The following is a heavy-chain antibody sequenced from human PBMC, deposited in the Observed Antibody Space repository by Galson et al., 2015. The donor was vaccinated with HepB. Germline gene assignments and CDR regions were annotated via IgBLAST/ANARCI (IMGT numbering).Heavy chain of an antibody. J-gene: IGHJ5*02. Sequence: SETLSLTCTVSGGSISNSDDFWGWVRQPPGKWLEWIGDIYYSGSTDYNPSLKSRVTISGATSNNQFSLRLTSVTAADTAVYYCARRVEQRLVRGRNLNWFDPWGQGTLVTVSS. CDR1: GGSISNSDDF. CDR3: ARRVEQRLVRGRNLNWFDP. CDR2: IYYSGST. V-gene: IGHV4-39*01. D-gene: IGHD6-25*01.